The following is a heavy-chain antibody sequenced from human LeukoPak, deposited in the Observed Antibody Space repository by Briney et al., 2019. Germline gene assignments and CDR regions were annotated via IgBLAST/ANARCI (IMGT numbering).Heavy chain of an antibody. D-gene: IGHD1-26*01. CDR2: IIPYSGDT. CDR1: GYSFTDYH. CDR3: GRHSYGDIY. V-gene: IGHV1-2*06. J-gene: IGHJ4*02. Sequence: ASVKVSCKTSGYSFTDYHVHWVQQAPGQGLEWMGRIIPYSGDTNYAQKFQGRVTMTRDTSIKTAYMELSRLRADDTAVYYCGRHSYGDIYWGQGTLVTVSS.